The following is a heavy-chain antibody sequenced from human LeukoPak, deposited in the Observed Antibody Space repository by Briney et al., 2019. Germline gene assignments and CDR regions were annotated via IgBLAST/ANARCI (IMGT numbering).Heavy chain of an antibody. D-gene: IGHD2-8*01. CDR3: ARRGRIVNAPDYYFDY. V-gene: IGHV4-59*01. CDR2: IYYSGST. CDR1: GGSISSYY. Sequence: PSETLSLTCTVSGGSISSYYWSWIRQPPGKGLEWIGYIYYSGSTNYNPSLKSRVTISVDTSKNQFSLKLSSVTAADTAVYYCARRGRIVNAPDYYFDYWGQGTLVTVSS. J-gene: IGHJ4*02.